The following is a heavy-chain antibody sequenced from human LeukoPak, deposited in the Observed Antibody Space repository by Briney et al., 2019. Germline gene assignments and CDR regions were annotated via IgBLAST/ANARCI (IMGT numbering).Heavy chain of an antibody. V-gene: IGHV1-46*01. J-gene: IGHJ4*02. CDR1: GYTFTNYY. Sequence: ASVKVSCKASGYTFTNYYMHWVRQAPGQGLEWMGLINPSGGSTSYAEKFQGRVTMTTDTSTSTAYMELRSLRSDDTAVYYCARAYCSSTSCYAVWAFDYWGQGTLVTVSS. D-gene: IGHD2-2*01. CDR2: INPSGGST. CDR3: ARAYCSSTSCYAVWAFDY.